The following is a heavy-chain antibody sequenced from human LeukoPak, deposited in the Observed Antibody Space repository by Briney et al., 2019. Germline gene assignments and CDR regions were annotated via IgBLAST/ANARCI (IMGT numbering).Heavy chain of an antibody. CDR1: GYTFTSYG. Sequence: GASVKVSCKASGYTFTSYGISWVRQAPGQGLEWMAWISAYSGNTEYAENIQGRVTMTTDTSTSTAYMELRSLRSDDTAVYYCARDVVSTVTAGGIDYWGQGTLVTVSS. D-gene: IGHD2-21*02. V-gene: IGHV1-18*01. CDR2: ISAYSGNT. J-gene: IGHJ4*02. CDR3: ARDVVSTVTAGGIDY.